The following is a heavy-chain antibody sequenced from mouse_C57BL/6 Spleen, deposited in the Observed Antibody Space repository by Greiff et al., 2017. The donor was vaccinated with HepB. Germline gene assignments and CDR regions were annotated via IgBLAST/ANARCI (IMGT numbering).Heavy chain of an antibody. V-gene: IGHV1-50*01. Sequence: QVQLQQPGAELVKPGASVKLSCKASGYTFTSYWMQWVKQRPGQGLEWIGEIDPSDSYTNYNQKFKGKATLTVDTSSSTAYMQLSSLTSEDSAVYYFASPGSPWYFDVWGTGTTVTVSS. J-gene: IGHJ1*03. CDR2: IDPSDSYT. CDR1: GYTFTSYW. CDR3: ASPGSPWYFDV. D-gene: IGHD1-1*01.